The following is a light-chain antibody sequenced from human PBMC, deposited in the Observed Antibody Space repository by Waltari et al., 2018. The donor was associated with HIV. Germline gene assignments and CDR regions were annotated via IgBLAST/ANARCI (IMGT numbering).Light chain of an antibody. CDR2: AAS. J-gene: IGKJ4*01. Sequence: DIQMTQSPSSLSASVRDRVTITCRASQGISNSLAWYQQKPGKAPKLLLYAASRLESGVPSRFSGSGSGADYTLTITSLQSEDFATYYCQQYYTTPLTFGGGTRVEIK. CDR3: QQYYTTPLT. CDR1: QGISNS. V-gene: IGKV1-NL1*01.